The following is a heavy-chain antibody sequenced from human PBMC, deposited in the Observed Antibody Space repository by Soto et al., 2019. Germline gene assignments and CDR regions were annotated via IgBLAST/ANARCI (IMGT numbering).Heavy chain of an antibody. Sequence: LRLSCAASGFTFSSYAMSWVRQAPGKGLEWVSTISDSSGSTYYADSVRGRFTISRDNSRNTLYLQMNSLRAEDTAVYYCAKDVGPVVGATNYWGQGTLVTVSS. CDR1: GFTFSSYA. CDR3: AKDVGPVVGATNY. D-gene: IGHD1-26*01. CDR2: ISDSSGST. J-gene: IGHJ4*02. V-gene: IGHV3-23*01.